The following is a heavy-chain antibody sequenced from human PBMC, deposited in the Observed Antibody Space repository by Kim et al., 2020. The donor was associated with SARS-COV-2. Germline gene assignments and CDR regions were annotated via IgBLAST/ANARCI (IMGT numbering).Heavy chain of an antibody. CDR3: ARDRVLNYGGNSFDY. CDR1: GFTFTIYW. CDR2: IKQDGSEK. D-gene: IGHD4-17*01. J-gene: IGHJ4*02. Sequence: GGSLRLSCAASGFTFTIYWMSWVRQAPGKGLEWVANIKQDGSEKYYVDSVKGRFTISRDNAKNSLYLQMNSLRAEDTAVYYCARDRVLNYGGNSFDYWGQGTLVTVSS. V-gene: IGHV3-7*05.